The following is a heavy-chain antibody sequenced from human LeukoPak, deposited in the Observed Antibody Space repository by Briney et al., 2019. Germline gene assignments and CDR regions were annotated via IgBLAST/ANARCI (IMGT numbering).Heavy chain of an antibody. J-gene: IGHJ5*02. CDR1: GFTFSSYG. D-gene: IGHD7-27*01. CDR2: IRYDGSNK. V-gene: IGHV3-30*02. CDR3: ANDLWGENWFDP. Sequence: GGSLRLFCAASGFTFSSYGMHWVRQAPGKGLEWVAFIRYDGSNKYYADSVKGRFTISRDNSKNTLFLQMNSLRAEDTAVYYCANDLWGENWFDPWGPGSLVIVSS.